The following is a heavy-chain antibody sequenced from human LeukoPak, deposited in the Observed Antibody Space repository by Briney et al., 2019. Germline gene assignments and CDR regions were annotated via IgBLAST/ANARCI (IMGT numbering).Heavy chain of an antibody. D-gene: IGHD3-22*01. CDR2: IYYSGST. CDR3: ARSYYYDSSGYSVDY. J-gene: IGHJ4*02. CDR1: GGSISSYY. V-gene: IGHV4-59*01. Sequence: KSSETLSLTCTVSGGSISSYYWSWIRQPPGKGREWVGYIYYSGSTKYNPSLKSRVTISVDTSKNQFSLKLSSVTAADTAAYYCARSYYYDSSGYSVDYWGQGTLVTVSS.